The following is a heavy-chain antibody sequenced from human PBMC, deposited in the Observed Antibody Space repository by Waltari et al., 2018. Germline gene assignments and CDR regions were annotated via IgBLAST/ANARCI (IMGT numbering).Heavy chain of an antibody. D-gene: IGHD2-2*01. CDR1: GFTFIDYY. CDR3: TIRAGYDTT. CDR2: IDPEDGET. Sequence: VPLVQSGAELKKPGTAVTISCKAYGFTFIDYYIHWVQQTPVNGLEWMGLIDPEDGETRYAGKFQDRVTITADSSTDTAYIDLINLRSEDTAVYYCTIRAGYDTTWGQGTLLTVSS. J-gene: IGHJ5*02. V-gene: IGHV1-69-2*01.